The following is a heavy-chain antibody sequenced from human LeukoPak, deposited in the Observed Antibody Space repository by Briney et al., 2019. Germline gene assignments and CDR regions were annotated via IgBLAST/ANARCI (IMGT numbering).Heavy chain of an antibody. CDR1: GFTFSSYA. Sequence: PGGSLRLSCAASGFTFSSYAMSWVRQAPGKGLEWVSAISGSGGSTYYADSVKGRFTISRDNSKNTLYLQMNSLRAEDTAVYYCAKDLSDRYCSGGSCYPAWGQGTLVTVSS. D-gene: IGHD2-15*01. J-gene: IGHJ5*02. CDR2: ISGSGGST. CDR3: AKDLSDRYCSGGSCYPA. V-gene: IGHV3-23*01.